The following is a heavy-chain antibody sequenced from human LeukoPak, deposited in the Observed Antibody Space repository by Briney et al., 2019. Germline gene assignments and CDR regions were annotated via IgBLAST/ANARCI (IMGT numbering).Heavy chain of an antibody. D-gene: IGHD2-15*01. CDR3: ARGGGSIRHSYYYYVDV. CDR1: GFSFNDYG. Sequence: GGSLRLSCAASGFSFNDYGMSWVRQAPGQGPEWVSGITWNGGSTDYAASVKGRFTISRDNAKNPLYLRMNSLRDEDTALYYCARGGGSIRHSYYYYVDVWGKGTSVTVSS. V-gene: IGHV3-20*04. J-gene: IGHJ6*03. CDR2: ITWNGGST.